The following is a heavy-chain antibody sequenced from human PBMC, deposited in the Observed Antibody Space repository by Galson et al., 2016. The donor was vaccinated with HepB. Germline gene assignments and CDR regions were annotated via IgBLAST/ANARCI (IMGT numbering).Heavy chain of an antibody. D-gene: IGHD6-19*01. CDR2: ISYGGSNK. J-gene: IGHJ4*02. Sequence: SLRLSCAASGFTFSDFGMHWVRQAPDKGLEWVAVISYGGSNKYYADSVKGRFTISRDNSKNTLYLQMNSLRAEDTAVYYCAKRSSSGWYPAYWGQGTLVTVSS. CDR3: AKRSSSGWYPAY. CDR1: GFTFSDFG. V-gene: IGHV3-30*18.